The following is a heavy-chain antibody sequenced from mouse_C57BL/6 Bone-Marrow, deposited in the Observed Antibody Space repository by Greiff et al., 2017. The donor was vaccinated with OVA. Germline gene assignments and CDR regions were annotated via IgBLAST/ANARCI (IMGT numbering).Heavy chain of an antibody. D-gene: IGHD1-1*01. V-gene: IGHV5-12*01. J-gene: IGHJ4*01. CDR1: GFTFSDYY. CDR2: ISNGGGST. CDR3: ARHTPYYGSSYDAMDY. Sequence: DVQLVESGGGLVQPGGSLKLSCAASGFTFSDYYMYWVRQTPEKRLEWVAYISNGGGSTYYPDTVKGRFTISRDNAKNTLYLQMSRLKSEDTAMYYCARHTPYYGSSYDAMDYWGQGTSVTVSS.